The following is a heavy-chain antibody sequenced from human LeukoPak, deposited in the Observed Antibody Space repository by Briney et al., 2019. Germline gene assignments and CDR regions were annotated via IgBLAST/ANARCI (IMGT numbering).Heavy chain of an antibody. Sequence: SETLSLTCAVYGGSFSGYYWSWIRQPPGKGLEWIGEINHSGSTNYNPSLKSRVTISVDTSKNQFSLKLSSVTAADTAVYYCARQMRGLYPHRRGSFDYWGQGTLVTVSS. V-gene: IGHV4-34*01. J-gene: IGHJ4*02. D-gene: IGHD3-16*01. CDR3: ARQMRGLYPHRRGSFDY. CDR2: INHSGST. CDR1: GGSFSGYY.